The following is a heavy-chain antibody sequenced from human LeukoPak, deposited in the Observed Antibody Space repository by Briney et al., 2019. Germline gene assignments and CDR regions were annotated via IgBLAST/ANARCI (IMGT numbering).Heavy chain of an antibody. Sequence: GGSLRLSCAASGFTFSSHSMNWVRQAPGKGLEWVSYISSSSSTIYYADSVKGRFTISRDNAKNSLYLQMNSLRAEDTAVYYCARDHSYDYVWGSYRYYYYYGMDVWGQGTTVTVSS. CDR3: ARDHSYDYVWGSYRYYYYYGMDV. J-gene: IGHJ6*02. CDR1: GFTFSSHS. D-gene: IGHD3-16*02. CDR2: ISSSSSTI. V-gene: IGHV3-48*01.